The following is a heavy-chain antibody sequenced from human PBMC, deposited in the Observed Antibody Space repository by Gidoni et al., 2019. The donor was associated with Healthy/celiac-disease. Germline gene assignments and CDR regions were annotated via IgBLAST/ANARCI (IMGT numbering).Heavy chain of an antibody. Sequence: HVQLHESCSGLVKPSETLSLTCAVPGYSISSGYYWGWIRQPPGKGLEWIGSIYNSGSTYYNPYRKSRVTISVDTSKNQYSLKLSSVTAADTAVYYCARGLATGWFDPWGQGTLVTVSS. CDR3: ARGLATGWFDP. CDR1: GYSISSGYY. V-gene: IGHV4-38-2*01. J-gene: IGHJ5*02. CDR2: IYNSGST. D-gene: IGHD5-12*01.